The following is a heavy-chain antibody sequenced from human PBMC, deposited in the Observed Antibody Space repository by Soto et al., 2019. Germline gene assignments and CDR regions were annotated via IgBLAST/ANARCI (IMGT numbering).Heavy chain of an antibody. CDR3: AKHLSNGSPDY. D-gene: IGHD2-15*01. CDR1: GFTFSSYA. Sequence: EVQLLESGGALVQPGGSLRLPCAASGFTFSSYAMSWVRQAPGKGLEWVSLISGSGGGTYYADSVKGRFTISRDNSKNTLYLQMNSLRAEDTAVFYCAKHLSNGSPDYWGQGTLVTVSS. CDR2: ISGSGGGT. J-gene: IGHJ4*02. V-gene: IGHV3-23*01.